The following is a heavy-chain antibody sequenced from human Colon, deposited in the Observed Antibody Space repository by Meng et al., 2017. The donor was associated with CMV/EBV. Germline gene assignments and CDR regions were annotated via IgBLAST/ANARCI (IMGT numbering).Heavy chain of an antibody. D-gene: IGHD3-3*01. J-gene: IGHJ6*02. CDR1: GFTFSSYA. CDR2: ISGSGGST. Sequence: GESLKISCAASGFTFSSYAMSWVRQAPGKGLEWVSAISGSGGSTYYADSVKGRFIISRDDSKNTLYMEMNSLRAEDTAVYYCAKGSLEWLYYGMDVWGQGTTVTVSS. CDR3: AKGSLEWLYYGMDV. V-gene: IGHV3-23*01.